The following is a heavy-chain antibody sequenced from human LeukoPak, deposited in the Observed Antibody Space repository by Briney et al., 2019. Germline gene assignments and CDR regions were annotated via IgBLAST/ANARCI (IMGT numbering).Heavy chain of an antibody. J-gene: IGHJ4*02. CDR2: ISYDGTNK. V-gene: IGHV3-30*04. D-gene: IGHD5-12*01. Sequence: GGSLRLSCAASGFTFSSYAMHWVRQAPGKGLEWGTIISYDGTNKYYTDSVKGRFTISRDNSKNTLYLQMKNLRAEDTAVYYCAKDGAWLRFDDWGQGILVSVSS. CDR3: AKDGAWLRFDD. CDR1: GFTFSSYA.